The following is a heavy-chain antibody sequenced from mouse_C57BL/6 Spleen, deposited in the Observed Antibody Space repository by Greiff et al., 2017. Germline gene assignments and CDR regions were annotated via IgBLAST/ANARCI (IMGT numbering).Heavy chain of an antibody. J-gene: IGHJ3*01. D-gene: IGHD2-5*01. V-gene: IGHV14-4*01. CDR2: IDPENGDT. CDR1: GFNIKDDY. Sequence: EVMLVESGAELVRPGASVKLSCTASGFNIKDDYMHWVKQRPEQGLEWIGWIDPENGDTEYASKFQGKATITADTSSNTAYLQLSSLTSEDTAVYYCLYSNFAYWGQGTLVTVSA. CDR3: LYSNFAY.